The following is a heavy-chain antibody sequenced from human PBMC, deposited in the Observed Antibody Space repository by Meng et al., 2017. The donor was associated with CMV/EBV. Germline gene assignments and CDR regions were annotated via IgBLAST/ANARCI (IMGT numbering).Heavy chain of an antibody. J-gene: IGHJ6*02. CDR2: ISYDGSNK. V-gene: IGHV3-30*19. CDR3: ARTLDGYSYGSPAFYYYYYGMDV. D-gene: IGHD5-18*01. Sequence: GESLKISCAASGFTFSSYGMHWVRQAPGKGLEWVAVISYDGSNKYYADSVKGRFTISRDNSKNTLYLQMNSLRAEDTAVYYCARTLDGYSYGSPAFYYYYYGMDVWGQGTTVTVSS. CDR1: GFTFSSYG.